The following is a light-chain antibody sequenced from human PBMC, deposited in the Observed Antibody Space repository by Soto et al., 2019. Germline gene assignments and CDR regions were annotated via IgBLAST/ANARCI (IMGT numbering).Light chain of an antibody. J-gene: IGLJ1*01. Sequence: QSALTQTASVSGSPGQSITISCTGTSSDVGGYNYVSWYQQHPGKVPKLMIYEVSNRPSGVSNRFSGSKSGNTASLTISGLQAEDEADYYCSSYTSSSTYVFGTGTKVTVL. CDR3: SSYTSSSTYV. CDR1: SSDVGGYNY. V-gene: IGLV2-14*01. CDR2: EVS.